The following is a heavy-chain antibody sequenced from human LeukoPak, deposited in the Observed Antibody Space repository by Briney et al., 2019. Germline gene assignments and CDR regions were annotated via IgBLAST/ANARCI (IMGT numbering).Heavy chain of an antibody. CDR3: ARGTALDV. J-gene: IGHJ6*02. CDR2: INHSGST. Sequence: PSETLSLTCAVYGGSFSGYYWSWIRQPPGKGLELIGEINHSGSTNYNPSLKSRVTISVDTFKNQFSLKLSSVTAADTAVYYCARGTALDVWGQGTTVTVSS. CDR1: GGSFSGYY. V-gene: IGHV4-34*01.